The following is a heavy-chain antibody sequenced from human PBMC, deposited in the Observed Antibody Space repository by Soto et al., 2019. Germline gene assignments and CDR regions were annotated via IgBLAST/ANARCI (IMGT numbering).Heavy chain of an antibody. CDR2: ISGSGRTT. Sequence: EVQLLESGGGFVQQGGSLRLSCAASGFTFSSYAMSWVRQAPGKGLDWVSTISGSGRTTFYADSVKGRFTISRDNSKDTLYLQMNSLGDDDSAKYFCAKGSRTSSPYDYWGQGTLVTVSS. V-gene: IGHV3-23*01. CDR1: GFTFSSYA. D-gene: IGHD6-6*01. J-gene: IGHJ4*02. CDR3: AKGSRTSSPYDY.